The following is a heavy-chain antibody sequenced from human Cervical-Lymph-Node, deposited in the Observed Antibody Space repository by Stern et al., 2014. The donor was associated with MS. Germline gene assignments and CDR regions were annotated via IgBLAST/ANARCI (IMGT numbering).Heavy chain of an antibody. CDR2: IYPGDSEI. D-gene: IGHD1-14*01. CDR1: GYKFSIYW. V-gene: IGHV5-51*01. CDR3: ARQTTAWASDV. Sequence: VQLLQPGAELIRPGESLKISCKGSGYKFSIYWIAWVRQMPGKGLEWMGIIYPGDSEIRYSPSFQGQVTMSADKSTSTAYLQWSSLNASDTAMYFCARQTTAWASDVWGQGTLVTVSS. J-gene: IGHJ4*02.